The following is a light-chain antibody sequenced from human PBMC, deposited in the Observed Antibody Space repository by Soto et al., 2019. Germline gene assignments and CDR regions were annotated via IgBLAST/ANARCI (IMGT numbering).Light chain of an antibody. Sequence: QSVMTQPPSVSAAPGQRVTISCSGSSSNIGGNSVSWYQQLPGTAPKLLIYDDNKRPSGIPDRFSGSKSGTSATPGITGFQTGDEADYYCGSWDSSLSDYVFGTGTKLTVL. CDR2: DDN. CDR3: GSWDSSLSDYV. J-gene: IGLJ1*01. CDR1: SSNIGGNS. V-gene: IGLV1-51*01.